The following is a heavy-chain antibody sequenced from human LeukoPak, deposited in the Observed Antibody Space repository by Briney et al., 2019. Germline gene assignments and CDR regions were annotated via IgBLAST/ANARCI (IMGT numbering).Heavy chain of an antibody. Sequence: GGSLRLPCAASGFTFNNAWMSWVRQAPGKGLEWVGRIKSKTDGGTTDYAAPVKGRFTVSRDDSKNTLYLQMNSLKIEDTAVYFCTTAYVNYYYDMDVWGQGTTVTVSS. CDR1: GFTFNNAW. D-gene: IGHD2-8*01. J-gene: IGHJ6*02. V-gene: IGHV3-15*01. CDR2: IKSKTDGGTT. CDR3: TTAYVNYYYDMDV.